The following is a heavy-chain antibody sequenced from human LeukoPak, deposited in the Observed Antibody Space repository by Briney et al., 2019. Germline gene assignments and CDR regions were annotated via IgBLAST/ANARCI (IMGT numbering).Heavy chain of an antibody. J-gene: IGHJ4*02. D-gene: IGHD3-10*01. V-gene: IGHV4-4*07. CDR2: IYTGGSA. Sequence: SETLSLTCTVSGDSINNYYWSWIRRPAGKGLEWIGRIYTGGSASYNPSLKSRVTMSVDTSKNQISLKLGSVTAADTAVYYCARVVYGSGSYYHINFDYWGQGTLVTVSS. CDR1: GDSINNYY. CDR3: ARVVYGSGSYYHINFDY.